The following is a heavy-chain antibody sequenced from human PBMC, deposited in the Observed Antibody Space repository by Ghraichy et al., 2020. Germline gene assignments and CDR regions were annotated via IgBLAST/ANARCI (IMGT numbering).Heavy chain of an antibody. CDR1: GGSINTYY. CDR3: ATGAVAGLIDY. V-gene: IGHV4-59*01. CDR2: IFYSGSP. Sequence: GSLRLSCTVSGGSINTYYGTWIRQSPGKGLEWIGNIFYSGSPNYNPPLKGRVSISVDTAKNQFSLKLTSVTPADMAVYYCATGAVAGLIDYWGQGTPVIVSS. D-gene: IGHD6-19*01. J-gene: IGHJ4*02.